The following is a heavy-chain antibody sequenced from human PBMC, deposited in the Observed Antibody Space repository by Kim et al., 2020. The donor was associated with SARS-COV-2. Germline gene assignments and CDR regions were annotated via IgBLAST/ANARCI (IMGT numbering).Heavy chain of an antibody. CDR2: ISPYNGNT. D-gene: IGHD3-9*01. CDR1: GYTFTSYG. Sequence: ASVKVSCKASGYTFTSYGISWVRQAPGQGLEWMGWISPYNGNTNYAQKLQGRVTMTTDTSTSTAYMELRSLRSDDTAVYYCSRALRYFDWTYPIDYWGQGALVTVSS. J-gene: IGHJ4*02. V-gene: IGHV1-18*04. CDR3: SRALRYFDWTYPIDY.